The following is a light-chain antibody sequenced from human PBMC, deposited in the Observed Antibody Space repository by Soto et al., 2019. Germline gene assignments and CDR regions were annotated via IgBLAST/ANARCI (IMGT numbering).Light chain of an antibody. V-gene: IGLV2-23*01. CDR1: SSDIGSYNV. J-gene: IGLJ2*01. CDR2: EGS. Sequence: QSVLTQPASVSGSPGQSITISCTGTSSDIGSYNVVSWYQQHPGKAPKLMIYEGSKRPSGVSNRFSGSRSGNTASLTISGLQAEDEADYYCCSFAASITLVLGGGTKLTVL. CDR3: CSFAASITLV.